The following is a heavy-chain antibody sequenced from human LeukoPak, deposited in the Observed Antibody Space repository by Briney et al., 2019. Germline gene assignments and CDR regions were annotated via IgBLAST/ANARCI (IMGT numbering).Heavy chain of an antibody. J-gene: IGHJ4*02. D-gene: IGHD3-10*01. V-gene: IGHV3-30*03. CDR2: ISYDGSKK. Sequence: GGSLRLSCAASGFTFSSYGMHWVRQAPGKGLEWVAVISYDGSKKYHADSVKGRFTISRDNSKNTLYLQMNSLRAADTAVYYCARGAGGYYFDYWGQGTLVTVSS. CDR1: GFTFSSYG. CDR3: ARGAGGYYFDY.